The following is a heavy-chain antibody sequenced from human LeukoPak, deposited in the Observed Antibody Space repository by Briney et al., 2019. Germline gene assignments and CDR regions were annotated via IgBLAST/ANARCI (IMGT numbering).Heavy chain of an antibody. Sequence: GESLKISCKGSGYSFTSYWIGWVRQMPGKGLEWRGIIYPGDSGTRYSPSFQGQVTISADKSISTAYLQWSSLKASDTAMYYCARIQTNWESAFDIWGQGTMVTVSS. CDR3: ARIQTNWESAFDI. CDR2: IYPGDSGT. J-gene: IGHJ3*02. D-gene: IGHD1-14*01. CDR1: GYSFTSYW. V-gene: IGHV5-51*01.